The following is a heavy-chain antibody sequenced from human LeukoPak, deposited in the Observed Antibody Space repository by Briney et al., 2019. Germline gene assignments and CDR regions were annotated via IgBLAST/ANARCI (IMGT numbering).Heavy chain of an antibody. V-gene: IGHV3-20*04. Sequence: PGGSLRLSCAASGFTFSSYWMHWVRQAPGKGLEWVSGISLNGGSSGYADSVKGRFTISRDNAKNSLYLQMNSLRAEDTALYFCVRSITMFQHWGQGTLVSVSS. J-gene: IGHJ1*01. D-gene: IGHD3-10*01. CDR1: GFTFSSYW. CDR2: ISLNGGSS. CDR3: VRSITMFQH.